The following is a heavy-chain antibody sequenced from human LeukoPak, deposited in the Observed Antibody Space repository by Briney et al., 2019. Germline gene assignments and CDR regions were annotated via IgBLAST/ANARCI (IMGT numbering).Heavy chain of an antibody. CDR2: ISSSGSTI. V-gene: IGHV3-11*01. CDR3: ARVSSGLNVWGSYRNLDY. J-gene: IGHJ4*02. CDR1: GFTFSDYY. D-gene: IGHD3-16*02. Sequence: GGSLRLSCAASGFTFSDYYMSWIRQAPGKGLEWVSYISSSGSTIYYAASVKGRFTISRDNAKNSLYLQMSSLRAEDTAVYYCARVSSGLNVWGSYRNLDYWGQGTLVTVSS.